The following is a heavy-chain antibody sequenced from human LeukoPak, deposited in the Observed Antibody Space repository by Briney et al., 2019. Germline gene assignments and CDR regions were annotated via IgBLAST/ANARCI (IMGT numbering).Heavy chain of an antibody. V-gene: IGHV3-21*01. CDR1: GFTFSSYS. J-gene: IGHJ4*02. D-gene: IGHD3-16*01. CDR2: ISSSSSYI. CDR3: ARVGGEYVVSDY. Sequence: PGGSLRLSCAASGFTFSSYSMNWVRQAPGKGLEWVSSISSSSSYIYYADSVKGRFTISRDNAKNSLYLQMNSLRAEDTAVYYCARVGGEYVVSDYWGQGTLVAVSS.